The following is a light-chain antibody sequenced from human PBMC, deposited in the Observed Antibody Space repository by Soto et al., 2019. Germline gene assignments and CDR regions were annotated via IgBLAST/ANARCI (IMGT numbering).Light chain of an antibody. Sequence: DIQMTQSPSSLSASVGDRVTITCRASQSIRNFLNWYQQKPGKAPKVLIYAASSLQSGVPSRFSGSGSGTDFTLTISSLQPEESATYYCQQSYSTPTFGPGTKVEVQ. CDR2: AAS. J-gene: IGKJ1*01. CDR1: QSIRNF. CDR3: QQSYSTPT. V-gene: IGKV1-39*01.